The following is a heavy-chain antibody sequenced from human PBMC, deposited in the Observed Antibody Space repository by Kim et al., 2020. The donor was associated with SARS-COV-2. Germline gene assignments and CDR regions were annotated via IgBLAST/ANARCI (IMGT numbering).Heavy chain of an antibody. J-gene: IGHJ6*02. V-gene: IGHV4-59*01. CDR3: ARDRQVRGVWDYYYGMDV. D-gene: IGHD3-10*01. Sequence: TSRVTISVDTSKNQFSLKLSSVTAADTAVYYCARDRQVRGVWDYYYGMDVWGQGTTVTVSS.